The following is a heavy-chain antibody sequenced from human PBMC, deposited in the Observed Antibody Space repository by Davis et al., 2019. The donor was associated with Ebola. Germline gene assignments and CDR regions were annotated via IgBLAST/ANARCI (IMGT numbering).Heavy chain of an antibody. CDR1: GFTFSSYG. D-gene: IGHD4-17*01. J-gene: IGHJ1*01. CDR2: IWDDGSNK. V-gene: IGHV3-33*06. Sequence: GESLKTPCAASGFTFSSYGMHWVRQAPGTGLEWVAVIWDDGSNKYYADSVKGRFTISRDNSKNTLYLQMNSLRAEDTAVYYCAKQTTVTTLGCFQHWGQGTLVTVSS. CDR3: AKQTTVTTLGCFQH.